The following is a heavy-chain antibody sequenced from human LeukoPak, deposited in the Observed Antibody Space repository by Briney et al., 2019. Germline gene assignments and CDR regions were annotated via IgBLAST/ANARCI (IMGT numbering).Heavy chain of an antibody. CDR3: ARREHSSGWNYFDS. J-gene: IGHJ4*02. D-gene: IGHD6-19*01. Sequence: PSETLSLTCTVSSVSISSYYWSWIRQPPGKGLEWIAYIYYSGSTNYNPSLKSRVTISIDTSNNQFSLKLSSVTAADTAVYYCARREHSSGWNYFDSWGQGTLVTVSS. V-gene: IGHV4-59*08. CDR2: IYYSGST. CDR1: SVSISSYY.